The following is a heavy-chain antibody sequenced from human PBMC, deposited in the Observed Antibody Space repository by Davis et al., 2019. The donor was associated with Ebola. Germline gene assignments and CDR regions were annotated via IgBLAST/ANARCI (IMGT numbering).Heavy chain of an antibody. D-gene: IGHD6-19*01. Sequence: GESLKISCAASGFTFSSYSMNWVRQAPGKGLEWVSSISSSSSYIYYADSVKGRFTISRDNAKNSLYLQMNSLRAEDTAVYYCARREAVAGTNYYYYGMDVWGQGTTVTVSS. CDR1: GFTFSSYS. J-gene: IGHJ6*02. CDR2: ISSSSSYI. V-gene: IGHV3-21*01. CDR3: ARREAVAGTNYYYYGMDV.